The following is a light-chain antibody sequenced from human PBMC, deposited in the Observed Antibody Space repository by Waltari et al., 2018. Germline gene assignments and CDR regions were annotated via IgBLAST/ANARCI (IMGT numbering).Light chain of an antibody. V-gene: IGKV3-15*01. CDR1: QSVSSN. CDR3: QQYNNWPRT. J-gene: IGKJ1*01. CDR2: GAS. Sequence: EIVMTQSPATLSVSQGERATLSCRASQSVSSNLALYQQKPGQAPRLLIYGASTRATDIPARFSGSGSGTEFTLAISSLQSEDFAVYYCQQYNNWPRTFGQGTKVEIK.